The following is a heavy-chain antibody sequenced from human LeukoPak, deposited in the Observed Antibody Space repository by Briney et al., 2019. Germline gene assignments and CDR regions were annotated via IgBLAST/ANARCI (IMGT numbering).Heavy chain of an antibody. CDR3: ARLRSSGSSFYAEYFQH. CDR1: GYTFTSYG. V-gene: IGHV1-18*01. J-gene: IGHJ1*01. CDR2: ISAYNGNT. Sequence: AAVKVSCKPSGYTFTSYGISWVRQAPGHGLEGMGWISAYNGNTNYAQKLQGRVTMTTDTSTSTAYMELSRLRSDDTAVYYCARLRSSGSSFYAEYFQHWGQGTLVTVSS. D-gene: IGHD1-26*01.